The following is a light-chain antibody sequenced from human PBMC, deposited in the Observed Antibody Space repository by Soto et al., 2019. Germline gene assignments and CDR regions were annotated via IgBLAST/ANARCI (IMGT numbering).Light chain of an antibody. CDR3: SSYKRGATLV. CDR2: EVS. J-gene: IGLJ2*01. Sequence: QSALTQPASVSGSPGQSITISGPGNSSDVGGYNHVAWYQQYPGTAPKLIIFEVSDRPSGVSSRVSGSKSGNTASLSISGLQPEDEADYYCSSYKRGATLVFGGGTKVTVL. V-gene: IGLV2-14*01. CDR1: SSDVGGYNH.